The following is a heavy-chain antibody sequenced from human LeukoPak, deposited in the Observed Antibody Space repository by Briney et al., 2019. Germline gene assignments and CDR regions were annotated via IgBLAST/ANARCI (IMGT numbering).Heavy chain of an antibody. J-gene: IGHJ4*02. D-gene: IGHD3-22*01. CDR3: AKARDCYDSPFDY. CDR2: ISRSDDYT. CDR1: GFTFSSYA. V-gene: IGHV3-23*01. Sequence: GGSLRLSCAASGFTFSSYAMSWVRQAPGKGLEWVSAISRSDDYTYCADSVKGRFTISRDHSKNTLYLQMNSLRAEDTAGYYCAKARDCYDSPFDYWGRGTLVTVSS.